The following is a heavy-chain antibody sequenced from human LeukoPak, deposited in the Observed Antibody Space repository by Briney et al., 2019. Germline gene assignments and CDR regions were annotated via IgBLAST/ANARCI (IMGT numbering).Heavy chain of an antibody. J-gene: IGHJ4*02. CDR3: ARGSNYFDY. CDR2: INHSGST. Sequence: PSETLSLTCPFYGGSFSGYYWSWIRQPPGKGLEWIGEINHSGSTNYNPSLKSRVTISVDTSKNQFSLKLSSVTAADTAVYYCARGSNYFDYWGQGTLVTVSS. CDR1: GGSFSGYY. V-gene: IGHV4-34*01.